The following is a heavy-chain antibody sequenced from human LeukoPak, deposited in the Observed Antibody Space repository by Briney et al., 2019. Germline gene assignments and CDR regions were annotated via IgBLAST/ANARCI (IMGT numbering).Heavy chain of an antibody. D-gene: IGHD6-6*01. J-gene: IGHJ4*02. Sequence: SETLSLTCAVSGGSISSGDYSWSWIRQPPGKGLEWIGYVYYTGSTNYNPSLKSRVTMFGDKSKNQFSLRLYSVTVADTAVYYCARHFAYSSSSYFDYWGQGSLVTVSS. CDR3: ARHFAYSSSSYFDY. CDR2: VYYTGST. CDR1: GGSISSGDYS. V-gene: IGHV4-61*05.